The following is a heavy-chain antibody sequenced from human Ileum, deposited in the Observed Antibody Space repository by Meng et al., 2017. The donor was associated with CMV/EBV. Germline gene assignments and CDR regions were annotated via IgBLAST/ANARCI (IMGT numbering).Heavy chain of an antibody. J-gene: IGHJ4*02. CDR1: VFAFSRYG. Sequence: CAASVFAFSRYGVHWVRQAPGKGLEWVALISFNESNKQYADSVKGRFTISRDNSKNTLYLQMNSLRSEDTAVYYCAKGADYGDYLDYWGQGTLVTVSS. V-gene: IGHV3-30*18. CDR3: AKGADYGDYLDY. D-gene: IGHD4-17*01. CDR2: ISFNESNK.